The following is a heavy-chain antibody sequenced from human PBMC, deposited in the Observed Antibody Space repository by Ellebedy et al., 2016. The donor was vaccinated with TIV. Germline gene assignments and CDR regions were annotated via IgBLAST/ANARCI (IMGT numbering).Heavy chain of an antibody. CDR3: TRTTQHFAPSNY. Sequence: SQTLSLTCGVSGGSITDTEWWSWVRQSPGMGLEWIGAVHHRGTANYNPSLMSRVSISMDKSKNQFSLDLAFVTAADTAVYYCTRTTQHFAPSNYWGLGMLVTVSS. CDR2: VHHRGTA. J-gene: IGHJ4*02. D-gene: IGHD1-1*01. V-gene: IGHV4-4*02. CDR1: GGSITDTEW.